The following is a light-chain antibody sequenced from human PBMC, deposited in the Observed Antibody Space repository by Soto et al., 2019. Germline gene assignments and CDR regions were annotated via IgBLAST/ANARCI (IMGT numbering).Light chain of an antibody. V-gene: IGKV1-33*01. Sequence: DIQMTQSPSSLSASVGDRVTITCQASQDISNYLNWYQQKLGKAPKLLIYGASNLETGVPSRFSGRGSGTDFPIIISSLQAEDFATYYCQQYDNLPYTFGQGTKVEIK. J-gene: IGKJ2*01. CDR3: QQYDNLPYT. CDR2: GAS. CDR1: QDISNY.